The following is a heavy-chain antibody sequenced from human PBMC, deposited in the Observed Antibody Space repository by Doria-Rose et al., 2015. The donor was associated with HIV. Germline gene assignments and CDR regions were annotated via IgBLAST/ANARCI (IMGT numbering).Heavy chain of an antibody. CDR1: GVSLSSPGMG. Sequence: SGPVLVKPTETLTLTCTVSGVSLSSPGMGVSWIRQPPGKALEWLANIFSDDERYYKTSLKSRLTISRVTSKSQVVLTMTDMDPVDTATYYCARIKSSRWYPKYYFDFWGQGPLVIVSA. J-gene: IGHJ4*02. CDR3: ARIKSSRWYPKYYFDF. D-gene: IGHD6-13*01. V-gene: IGHV2-26*01. CDR2: IFSDDER.